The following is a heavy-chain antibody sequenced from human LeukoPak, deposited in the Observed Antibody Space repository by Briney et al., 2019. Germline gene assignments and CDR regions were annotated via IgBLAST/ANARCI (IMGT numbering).Heavy chain of an antibody. V-gene: IGHV4-39*07. J-gene: IGHJ4*02. D-gene: IGHD1-1*01. Sequence: SETLSLTCIVSGGSISSSSYYWGWIRQPPGKGLEWIGSIYYSGSTYYNPSPRSRVTISVDTSKNQFSLKLSSVTAADTAVYYCARRDQNWNVDYWGQGTLVTVSS. CDR3: ARRDQNWNVDY. CDR1: GGSISSSSYY. CDR2: IYYSGST.